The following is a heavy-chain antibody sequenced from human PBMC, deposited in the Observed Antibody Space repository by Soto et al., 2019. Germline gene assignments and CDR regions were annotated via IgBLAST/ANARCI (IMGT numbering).Heavy chain of an antibody. CDR1: GGSISSGGYY. V-gene: IGHV4-31*03. D-gene: IGHD6-25*01. J-gene: IGHJ6*02. Sequence: QVQLQESGPGLVKPSQTLSLTCTVSGGSISSGGYYWSWIRQHPGKGLEWIGYIYYSGSTYYNPSLKSRVTISGDTSKNQFSLKLSSVTAADTAVYYCARDSSATYYYYGMDVWGQGTTVTVSS. CDR3: ARDSSATYYYYGMDV. CDR2: IYYSGST.